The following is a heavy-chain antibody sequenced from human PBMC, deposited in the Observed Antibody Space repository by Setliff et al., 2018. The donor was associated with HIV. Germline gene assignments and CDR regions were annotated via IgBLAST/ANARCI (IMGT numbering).Heavy chain of an antibody. V-gene: IGHV3-33*07. D-gene: IGHD3-10*01. CDR1: EFPFSSYG. J-gene: IGHJ3*02. CDR3: ARGGEAFDI. Sequence: PGGSLRLSCAASEFPFSSYGMYWVRQAPGKGLEWVAAIWYDGSGKYYADSVKGRFTISRDTSKDTLYLQMNSLRAEDTAVYYCARGGEAFDIWGQGTMVTV. CDR2: IWYDGSGK.